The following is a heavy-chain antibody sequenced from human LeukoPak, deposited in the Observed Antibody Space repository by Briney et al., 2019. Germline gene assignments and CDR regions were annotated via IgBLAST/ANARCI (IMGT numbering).Heavy chain of an antibody. CDR1: GFTFSLYW. CDR2: LNEDGSTA. V-gene: IGHV3-74*01. D-gene: IGHD1-26*01. Sequence: GSLRLSCAASGFTFSLYWMHWVRQGPGKGLMWVSRLNEDGSTADYADSVKGRFTMSRDNAKGKVFLEMRSLTVEDTAIYFCVRERIYYSDLAYKERENFDPWGRGTRATVSS. J-gene: IGHJ5*02. CDR3: VRERIYYSDLAYKERENFDP.